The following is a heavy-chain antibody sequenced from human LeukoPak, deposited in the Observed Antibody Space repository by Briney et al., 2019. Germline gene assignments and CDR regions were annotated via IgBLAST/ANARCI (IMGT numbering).Heavy chain of an antibody. CDR1: GFSLSTSGVG. J-gene: IGHJ4*02. Sequence: SGPTLVKPTQTLTLTCTFSGFSLSTSGVGVGWIRQPPGKALEWLALIYWDDDKRYSPSLKSRLTITKDTSKNQVVLTMTNMDPVDTATYYCAHDIVAAADSRFDYWGQGTLVTVSS. CDR3: AHDIVAAADSRFDY. D-gene: IGHD6-13*01. CDR2: IYWDDDK. V-gene: IGHV2-5*02.